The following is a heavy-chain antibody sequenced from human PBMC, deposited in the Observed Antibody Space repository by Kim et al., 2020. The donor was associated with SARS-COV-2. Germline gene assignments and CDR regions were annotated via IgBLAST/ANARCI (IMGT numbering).Heavy chain of an antibody. CDR1: GYTFTSYG. Sequence: VKVSCKASGYTFTSYGISWVRQAPGQGLEWVGWISTYNRDTNFAQKIQGRVTMTTDTAASTAYMEMRGLRSDDTAVYYGARANNYNYYYFGMDVWGQGTTVTVSS. CDR2: ISTYNRDT. CDR3: ARANNYNYYYFGMDV. J-gene: IGHJ6*02. V-gene: IGHV1-18*01. D-gene: IGHD3-10*01.